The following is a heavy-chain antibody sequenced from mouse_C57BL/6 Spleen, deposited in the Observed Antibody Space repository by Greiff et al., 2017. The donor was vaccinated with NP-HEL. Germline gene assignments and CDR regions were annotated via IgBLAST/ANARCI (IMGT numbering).Heavy chain of an antibody. CDR2: ISYDGSN. CDR3: ARDRNYYGSSPDY. J-gene: IGHJ2*01. D-gene: IGHD1-1*01. Sequence: VQLKQSGPGLVKPSQSLSLTCSVTGYSITSGYYWNWIRQFPGNKLEWMGYISYDGSNNYNPSLKNRISITRDTSKNQFFLKLNSVTTEDTATYYCARDRNYYGSSPDYWGQGTTLTVSS. V-gene: IGHV3-6*01. CDR1: GYSITSGYY.